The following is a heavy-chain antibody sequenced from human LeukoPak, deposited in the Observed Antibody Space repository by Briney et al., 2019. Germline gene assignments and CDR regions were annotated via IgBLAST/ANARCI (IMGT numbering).Heavy chain of an antibody. J-gene: IGHJ5*02. CDR3: ARRLTQYDCFDP. D-gene: IGHD2-2*01. CDR1: GDSVSSNSVT. V-gene: IGHV6-1*01. Sequence: SQTLSLTCAISGDSVSSNSVTWSWIRQSPSRGLEWLGRTYYRSTWYNDYAVSVRGRITVNPDTSKNQFSLHLNSVTPEDTAVYYCARRLTQYDCFDPWGQGILVTVSS. CDR2: TYYRSTWYN.